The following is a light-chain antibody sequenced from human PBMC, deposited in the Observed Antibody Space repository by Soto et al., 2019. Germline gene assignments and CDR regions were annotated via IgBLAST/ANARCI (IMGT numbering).Light chain of an antibody. CDR3: QQRMAWPPIT. Sequence: EVVLTQSPATLSLSPGERATLSCTASQSVATYVAWYQQKPGQAPRLLIHDASNRVAGIPARFSGSGSGTEFTLTISSLEPEDFVVYYCQQRMAWPPITFGQGTRLEIK. J-gene: IGKJ5*01. CDR1: QSVATY. CDR2: DAS. V-gene: IGKV3-11*01.